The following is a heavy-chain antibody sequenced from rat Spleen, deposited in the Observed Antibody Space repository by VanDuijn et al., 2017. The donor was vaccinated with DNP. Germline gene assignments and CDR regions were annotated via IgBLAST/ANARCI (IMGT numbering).Heavy chain of an antibody. J-gene: IGHJ2*01. CDR2: INKDSSTI. D-gene: IGHD1-11*01. Sequence: EVKLVESGGGLVQPGSSLKLSCAASGFNFNDYWMGWVRQAPGKGLEWIGQINKDSSTISYSPSLKDKLTISRDNAQNTLYLQMSKLGSEDTAIYYCASGPNYGAYSDYFNYWGQGVMVTVSS. CDR1: GFNFNDYW. V-gene: IGHV4-2*01. CDR3: ASGPNYGAYSDYFNY.